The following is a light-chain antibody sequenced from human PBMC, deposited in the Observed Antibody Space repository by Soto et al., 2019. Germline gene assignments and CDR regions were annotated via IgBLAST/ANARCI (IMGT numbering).Light chain of an antibody. J-gene: IGKJ2*01. V-gene: IGKV3-20*01. CDR3: QQYGGSPPYT. Sequence: EIVLTQSPGTLSLSPGERATLSCRASQSLSSSYLAWYQQKPGQAPRLLIYGASSRATGIPDRFSGSRSGTGFTPTISRLAPEDFAVYYCQQYGGSPPYTFGQGTKVEIK. CDR1: QSLSSSY. CDR2: GAS.